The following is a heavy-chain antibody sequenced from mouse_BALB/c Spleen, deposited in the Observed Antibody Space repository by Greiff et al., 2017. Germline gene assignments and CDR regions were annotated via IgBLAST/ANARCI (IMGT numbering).Heavy chain of an antibody. CDR1: GYTFTSYW. J-gene: IGHJ4*01. CDR3: ARGGYGNYDAMDY. Sequence: QVQLQQSGAELAKPGASVKMSCKASGYTFTSYWMHWVKQRPGQGLEWFGYINPSTGYTEYNQKFKDKATLTADKSSSTVYMQLSSLSSEDSAVYYCARGGYGNYDAMDYWGQGTSVTVSS. V-gene: IGHV1-7*01. CDR2: INPSTGYT. D-gene: IGHD2-10*02.